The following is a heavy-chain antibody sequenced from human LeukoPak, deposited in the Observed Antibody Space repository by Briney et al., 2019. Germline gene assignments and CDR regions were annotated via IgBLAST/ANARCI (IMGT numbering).Heavy chain of an antibody. CDR3: AKTGSSRFDY. V-gene: IGHV3-23*01. J-gene: IGHJ4*02. CDR1: GFTFSSYG. CDR2: ISGSGGST. D-gene: IGHD1-26*01. Sequence: GGSLRLSCAASGFTFSSYGTSWVRQAPGKGLEWVSAISGSGGSTFHADSVKGRFTISRDNSKNTLYLQMNSLRVEDTAVYYCAKTGSSRFDYWGQGTLVTVSS.